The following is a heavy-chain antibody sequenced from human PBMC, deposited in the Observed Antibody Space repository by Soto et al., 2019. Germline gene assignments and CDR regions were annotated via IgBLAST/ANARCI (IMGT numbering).Heavy chain of an antibody. J-gene: IGHJ3*02. CDR1: GYSFTSYW. V-gene: IGHV5-51*01. Sequence: GESLKISWKGSGYSFTSYWIGWVRQMPGKGLEWMGIIYPGDSDTRYSPSFQGQVTISADKSISTAYLQWSSLKASDTAMYYCATRTTTVTDAFDIWGQGTMVTVSS. CDR3: ATRTTTVTDAFDI. D-gene: IGHD4-17*01. CDR2: IYPGDSDT.